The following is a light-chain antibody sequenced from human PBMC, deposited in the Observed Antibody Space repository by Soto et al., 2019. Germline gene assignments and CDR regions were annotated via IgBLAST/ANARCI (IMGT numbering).Light chain of an antibody. CDR3: VLYMGSGPM. J-gene: IGLJ3*02. Sequence: QAVVTQEPSFSVSPGGTVTLTCGLSSGSVSTSYYPSWYQQTPGQAPRTLIYSINTRSSGVPDRFSGSILGNKAALTITGAQADDESDYYCVLYMGSGPMFGGGTKLTVL. CDR1: SGSVSTSYY. CDR2: SIN. V-gene: IGLV8-61*01.